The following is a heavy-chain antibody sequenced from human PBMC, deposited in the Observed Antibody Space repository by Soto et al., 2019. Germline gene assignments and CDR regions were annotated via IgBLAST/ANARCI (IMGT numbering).Heavy chain of an antibody. J-gene: IGHJ4*02. CDR3: AREGSSRSYYYDY. D-gene: IGHD6-13*01. CDR1: GFTFSDYS. Sequence: EVQLVESGGGLVQPGGSLRLSCAASGFTFSDYSMNWVRQAPGKGLEWVSYIRSSGNTIYDADSVRGRFTISRDSAENSLYLQMNSLRVEDTAVYYCAREGSSRSYYYDYWGQGTLVTVSS. V-gene: IGHV3-48*01. CDR2: IRSSGNTI.